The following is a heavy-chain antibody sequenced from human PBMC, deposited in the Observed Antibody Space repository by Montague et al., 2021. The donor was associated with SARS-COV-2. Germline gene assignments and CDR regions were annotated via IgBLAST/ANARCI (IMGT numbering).Heavy chain of an antibody. CDR3: VRRNGGLAVGGIWFDP. CDR1: GDSISSSRSS. Sequence: SETLSLTCTVSGDSISSSRSSWGWIRQPPGKGLEWIGSLYYSRGTYYNPSLKSRVTISVDTSKNQFSLNLNSVTAADTAVYYCVRRNGGLAVGGIWFDPWGQGRLVTVSS. V-gene: IGHV4-39*07. CDR2: LYYSRGT. J-gene: IGHJ5*02. D-gene: IGHD6-19*01.